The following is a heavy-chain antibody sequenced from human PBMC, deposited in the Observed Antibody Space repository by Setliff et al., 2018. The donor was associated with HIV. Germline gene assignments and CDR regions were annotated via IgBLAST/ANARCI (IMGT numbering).Heavy chain of an antibody. D-gene: IGHD3-22*01. CDR3: ARARTDYYDRRRRSHYYIDV. J-gene: IGHJ6*03. CDR1: GYTFSNYD. CDR2: MNPDSRNT. Sequence: ASVKVSCKPSGYTFSNYDINWVRQAAGQGLEWMGWMNPDSRNTGYAQRFEGRVTLTWDTSISTAYLELDHLKSDDTAVYYCARARTDYYDRRRRSHYYIDVWARGATVTVSS. V-gene: IGHV1-8*02.